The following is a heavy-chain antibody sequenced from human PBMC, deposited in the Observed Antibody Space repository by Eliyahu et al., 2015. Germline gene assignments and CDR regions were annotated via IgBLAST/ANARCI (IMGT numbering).Heavy chain of an antibody. Sequence: EVQLLESGGGLVQPGGSLRLSCAASGFTFSXCAMXWVRQAPGEGLEWVSTISGSGGSAYYADPVKGRFTISRDNSKNTLFLQMNSLRAEDTAIYYCAKECNRDGYHWDAFDIWGQGIMVTVSS. V-gene: IGHV3-23*01. CDR3: AKECNRDGYHWDAFDI. J-gene: IGHJ3*02. CDR1: GFTFSXCA. CDR2: ISGSGGSA. D-gene: IGHD5-24*01.